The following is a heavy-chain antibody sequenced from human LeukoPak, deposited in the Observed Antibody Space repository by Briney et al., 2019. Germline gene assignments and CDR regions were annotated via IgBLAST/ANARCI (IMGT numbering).Heavy chain of an antibody. CDR3: AKASTMIVGYYFDY. Sequence: GGSLRLSCAASGFTFSSYAMSWVRQAPGKGLAWVSAISGSGGSTYYADSVKGRFTISRDNSKNTLYLQMNSLRAEATAVYYCAKASTMIVGYYFDYWGQGTLVTVSS. V-gene: IGHV3-23*01. CDR2: ISGSGGST. CDR1: GFTFSSYA. D-gene: IGHD3-22*01. J-gene: IGHJ4*02.